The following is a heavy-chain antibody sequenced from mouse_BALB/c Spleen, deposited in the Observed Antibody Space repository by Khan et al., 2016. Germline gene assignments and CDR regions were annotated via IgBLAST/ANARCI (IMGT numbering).Heavy chain of an antibody. CDR1: GYSITSDYA. CDR2: ISYSGST. CDR3: ARTWDCRRSHPMDH. D-gene: IGHD4-1*01. V-gene: IGHV3-2*02. Sequence: EVQLQESGPGLVKPSQSLSLTCTVTGYSITSDYAWNWIRQFPGNKLEWMGYISYSGSTSYNPSLKSRISITRDTSKNQFFLQLNSVNSEDTATYYCARTWDCRRSHPMDHWGQGTSVTVSS. J-gene: IGHJ4*01.